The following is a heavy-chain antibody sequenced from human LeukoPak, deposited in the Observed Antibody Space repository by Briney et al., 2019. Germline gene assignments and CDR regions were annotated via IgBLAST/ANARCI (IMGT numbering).Heavy chain of an antibody. V-gene: IGHV1-69*02. D-gene: IGHD2-2*01. J-gene: IGHJ3*02. CDR2: IIPILGIA. CDR1: GGTFSSYT. CDR3: ASPRALYCSSTSCQTANGAFDI. Sequence: GASVKVSCKXSGGTFSSYTISWVRQAPGQGLEWMGRIIPILGIANYSQKFQGRVTITADKSTSTAYMELSSLRSEDTAVYYCASPRALYCSSTSCQTANGAFDIWGQGTMVTVSS.